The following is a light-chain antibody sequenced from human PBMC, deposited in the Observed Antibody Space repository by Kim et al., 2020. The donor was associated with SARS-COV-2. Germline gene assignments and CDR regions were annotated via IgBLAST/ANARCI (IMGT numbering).Light chain of an antibody. J-gene: IGKJ1*01. CDR3: QQYNSYSTT. CDR2: KAS. Sequence: ASVGDRVTITCRASQSISSWLAWYQQKPGKAPKLLIYKASSLESGVTSRFSGSGSGTEFTLTISSLQPDDFATYYCQQYNSYSTTFGQGTKVDIK. CDR1: QSISSW. V-gene: IGKV1-5*03.